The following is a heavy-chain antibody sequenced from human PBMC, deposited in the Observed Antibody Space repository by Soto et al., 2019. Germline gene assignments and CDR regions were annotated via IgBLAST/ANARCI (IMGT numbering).Heavy chain of an antibody. Sequence: PGGSLRLSCAASGFTFSNYAMSWVRQAPGKGLEWVSVITDSGFGTYYADSVKGRFTISRDNSKNTLYLQMNSVRVEDTAVYFCAKRLRVAAASFDYWGQGTLVTVSS. J-gene: IGHJ4*02. CDR3: AKRLRVAAASFDY. V-gene: IGHV3-23*01. CDR2: ITDSGFGT. CDR1: GFTFSNYA. D-gene: IGHD6-25*01.